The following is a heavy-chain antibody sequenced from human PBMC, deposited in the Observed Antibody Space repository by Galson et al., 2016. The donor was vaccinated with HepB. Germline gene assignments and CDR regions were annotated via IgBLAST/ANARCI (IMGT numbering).Heavy chain of an antibody. Sequence: ETLSLTCTVSGASINHYYWSWIRQPPGKGLGWIGYIYYDGSTNYNPSLKSRVTMSLDTSKNHYSLKLNSVTAADTAVYYCASGRYYYGSEYWGQGTLVTVSS. CDR1: GASINHYY. D-gene: IGHD3-10*01. J-gene: IGHJ4*02. V-gene: IGHV4-59*01. CDR3: ASGRYYYGSEY. CDR2: IYYDGST.